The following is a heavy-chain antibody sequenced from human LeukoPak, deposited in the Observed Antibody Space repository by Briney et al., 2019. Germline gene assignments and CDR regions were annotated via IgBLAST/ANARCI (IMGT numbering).Heavy chain of an antibody. Sequence: GGSLRLSCAASGFTFSSYGMHWVRQAPGKGLEWVAVISYDGSNKYYADSVKGRFTISRDNSKNTLYLQMNSLRAEDTAVYYCAKDTQMDYWGQGTLVTVSS. CDR1: GFTFSSYG. D-gene: IGHD5-24*01. V-gene: IGHV3-30*18. J-gene: IGHJ4*02. CDR2: ISYDGSNK. CDR3: AKDTQMDY.